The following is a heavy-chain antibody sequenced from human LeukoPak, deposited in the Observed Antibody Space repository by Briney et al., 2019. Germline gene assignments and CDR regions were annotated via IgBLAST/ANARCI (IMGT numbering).Heavy chain of an antibody. CDR3: ATAYYYGSGSYYYYGMDV. Sequence: GGSLRLSCAASGFTFSSYAMSWVCQAPGKGLEWVSAISGSGGSTYYADSVKGRFTISRDNSKNTLYLQMNSLRAEDTAVYYCATAYYYGSGSYYYYGMDVWGQGTTVTVSS. D-gene: IGHD3-10*01. V-gene: IGHV3-23*01. CDR2: ISGSGGST. CDR1: GFTFSSYA. J-gene: IGHJ6*02.